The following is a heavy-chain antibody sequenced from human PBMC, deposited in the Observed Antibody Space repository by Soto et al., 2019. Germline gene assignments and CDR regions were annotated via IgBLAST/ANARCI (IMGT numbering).Heavy chain of an antibody. CDR3: AIATVSTVVSPPVEYFQH. D-gene: IGHD2-15*01. V-gene: IGHV3-23*01. Sequence: EVQLLESGGGLVQPGGSLRLSCAASGFTFSSYAMSWVRQAPGKGLEWVSAISGSGGSTYYADSVKGRFTISRDNSKNTLYLQMNSLRAEDTAVYYCAIATVSTVVSPPVEYFQHWGQGTLVTVSS. J-gene: IGHJ1*01. CDR1: GFTFSSYA. CDR2: ISGSGGST.